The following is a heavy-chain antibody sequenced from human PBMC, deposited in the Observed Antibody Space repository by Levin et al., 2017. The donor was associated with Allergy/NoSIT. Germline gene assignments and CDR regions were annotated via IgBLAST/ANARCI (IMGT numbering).Heavy chain of an antibody. CDR2: IYYSGST. D-gene: IGHD3-10*01. CDR3: ARGTVVRGVELPSGH. CDR1: GGSISSSSYY. V-gene: IGHV4-39*01. Sequence: SQTLSLTCTVSGGSISSSSYYWGWIRQPPGKGLEWIGSIYYSGSTYYNPSLKSRVTISVDTSKNQFSLKLSSVTAADTAVYYCARGTVVRGVELPSGHWGQGTLVTVSS. J-gene: IGHJ4*02.